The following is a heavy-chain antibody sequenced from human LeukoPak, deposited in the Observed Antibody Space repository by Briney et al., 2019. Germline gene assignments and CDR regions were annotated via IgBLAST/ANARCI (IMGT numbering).Heavy chain of an antibody. CDR3: ARAGYNWNDEYYFDY. D-gene: IGHD1-20*01. J-gene: IGHJ4*02. CDR1: GFTFSDYA. V-gene: IGHV3-23*01. CDR2: TSGSGGTT. Sequence: GGSLRLSCAASGFTFSDYAMSWVRQAPGKGLEWVSATSGSGGTTYYADSVKGRFTFSRDNSKNSLYLQMNSLRAEDTAVYYCARAGYNWNDEYYFDYWGQGTLVTVSS.